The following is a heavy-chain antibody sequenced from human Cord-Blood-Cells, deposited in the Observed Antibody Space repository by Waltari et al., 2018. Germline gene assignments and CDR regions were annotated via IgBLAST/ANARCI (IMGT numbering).Heavy chain of an antibody. CDR3: ARDVADCSGGSCYHAFDI. Sequence: QVQLQQWGAGLLKPSETLSLTCAVYGGSFSGYYWSWSRQPPGKGLEWIGEINHSGSTNYNPSLKSRVTISVDTSKNQFSLKLSSVTAADTAVYYCARDVADCSGGSCYHAFDIWGQGTMVTVSS. CDR2: INHSGST. V-gene: IGHV4-34*01. CDR1: GGSFSGYY. J-gene: IGHJ3*02. D-gene: IGHD2-15*01.